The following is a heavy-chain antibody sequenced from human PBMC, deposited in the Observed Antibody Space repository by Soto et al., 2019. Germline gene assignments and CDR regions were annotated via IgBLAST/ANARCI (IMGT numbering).Heavy chain of an antibody. V-gene: IGHV1-2*04. CDR1: GYSFTDYH. CDR2: INPKSGGT. D-gene: IGHD2-8*01. J-gene: IGHJ6*02. Sequence: SVKVSCKASGYSFTDYHIHWVRQAPGQGLEWLGRINPKSGGTSTAQKFQGWVTMTTDTSISTASMELTRLTSDDTAIYYCASVHSTDCSNGVWSFFYNNDMDVWGQGTTVTVSS. CDR3: ASVHSTDCSNGVWSFFYNNDMDV.